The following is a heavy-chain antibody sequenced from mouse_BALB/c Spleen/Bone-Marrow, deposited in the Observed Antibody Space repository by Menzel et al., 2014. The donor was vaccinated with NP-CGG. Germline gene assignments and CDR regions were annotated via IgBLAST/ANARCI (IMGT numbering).Heavy chain of an antibody. Sequence: VQLQQSGAELAKPGASVKMSCKASGYTFTSYWMHWVKQRPGQVLEWIGYINPRTGYTEYNLKFKDKATLTADKSSSTAYIQLSSLTSEDSAVYYCASPYGYEDYSAMDYWGQGTSVTVSS. CDR1: GYTFTSYW. D-gene: IGHD1-2*01. CDR3: ASPYGYEDYSAMDY. CDR2: INPRTGYT. V-gene: IGHV1-7*01. J-gene: IGHJ4*01.